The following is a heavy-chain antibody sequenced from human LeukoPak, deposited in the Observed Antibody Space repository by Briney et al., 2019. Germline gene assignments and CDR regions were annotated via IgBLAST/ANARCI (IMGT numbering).Heavy chain of an antibody. CDR3: TTGPFNIRLDGTFDY. Sequence: GGPVRLSCAASGFTFSNYWMHWVRQAPGKGLVWVSRINSDGINTSYADSVKGRLTISRDNAKHSLFLQMNSLRAEDTAVYYCTTGPFNIRLDGTFDYWGQGTLVTVSS. D-gene: IGHD3-3*01. CDR1: GFTFSNYW. CDR2: INSDGINT. J-gene: IGHJ4*02. V-gene: IGHV3-74*01.